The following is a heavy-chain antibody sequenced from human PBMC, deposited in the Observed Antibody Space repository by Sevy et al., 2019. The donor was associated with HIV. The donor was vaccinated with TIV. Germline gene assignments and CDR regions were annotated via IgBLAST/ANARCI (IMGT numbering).Heavy chain of an antibody. CDR3: AREAGSSSFDY. V-gene: IGHV3-53*01. J-gene: IGHJ4*02. Sequence: GGSLRLSCAATGFTVTSNYMSWVRQGPGKGLEWDSGFYNGDSTQYADSVKGGFTISRDKSNNTLYLQMDSLRAEDTAVYYCAREAGSSSFDYWGQGTLFTVSS. CDR2: FYNGDST. D-gene: IGHD6-13*01. CDR1: GFTVTSNY.